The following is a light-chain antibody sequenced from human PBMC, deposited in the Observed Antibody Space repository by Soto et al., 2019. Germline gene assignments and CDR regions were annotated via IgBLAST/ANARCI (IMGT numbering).Light chain of an antibody. CDR1: QNIINY. Sequence: DIQMTQSPSSLSASVGDRVTITCRAGQNIINYLNWYQQKPGKAPNLLIYGASSLQSGVPSRFSGSGSGTDFTLTISSLLPEDFASYYCQQSYSAPWTFGQGTKVE. J-gene: IGKJ1*01. CDR3: QQSYSAPWT. CDR2: GAS. V-gene: IGKV1-39*01.